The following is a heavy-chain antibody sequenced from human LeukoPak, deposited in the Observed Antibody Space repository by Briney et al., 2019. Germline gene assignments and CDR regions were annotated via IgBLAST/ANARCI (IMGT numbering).Heavy chain of an antibody. V-gene: IGHV1-46*01. CDR1: RYTFTIYY. CDR3: ARGTTDDY. J-gene: IGHJ4*02. Sequence: ASVKVSCKAPRYTFTIYYIDWVRQAPGQGLEWMGVINPSGGSTRCAQKFQGRVTMTGDPSTRTVYMELSSLTSDDTAVYYCARGTTDDYWGQGTPVTVSS. D-gene: IGHD1-1*01. CDR2: INPSGGST.